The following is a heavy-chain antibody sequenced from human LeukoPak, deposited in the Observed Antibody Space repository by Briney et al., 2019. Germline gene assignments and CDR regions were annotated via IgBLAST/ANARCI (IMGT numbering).Heavy chain of an antibody. J-gene: IGHJ6*02. D-gene: IGHD6-13*01. CDR3: ARAPKNQRAAGKMVYYYYGMDV. CDR1: GFTVSSNY. V-gene: IGHV3-66*01. CDR2: IYSGGST. Sequence: ESGGSLRLSCAASGFTVSSNYMSWVRQAPGKGLEWVSVIYSGGSTYYADSVKGRFTISRDNSKNTLYLQMNSLRAEDTAAYYCARAPKNQRAAGKMVYYYYGMDVWGQGTTVTVSS.